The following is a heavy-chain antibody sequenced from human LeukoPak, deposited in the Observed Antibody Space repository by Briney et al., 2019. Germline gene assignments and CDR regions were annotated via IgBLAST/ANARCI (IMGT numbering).Heavy chain of an antibody. CDR3: ATSIAAAAPYYFDY. CDR1: GFTFSDYY. Sequence: GGSLRLSCAASGFTFSDYYMSWIRQAPGKGLEWVSYISSSSSYTNYADSVKGRFTISRDNAKNSLYLQMNSLRAEDTAVYYCATSIAAAAPYYFDYWGQGTLVTVSS. V-gene: IGHV3-11*06. D-gene: IGHD6-13*01. J-gene: IGHJ4*02. CDR2: ISSSSSYT.